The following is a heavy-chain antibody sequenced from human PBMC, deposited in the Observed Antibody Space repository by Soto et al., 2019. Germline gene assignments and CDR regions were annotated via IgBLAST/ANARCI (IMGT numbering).Heavy chain of an antibody. D-gene: IGHD3-3*01. CDR2: IYYSGST. V-gene: IGHV4-59*01. CDR3: ARVGSHYDVWSGYYGYYYYYGMDV. J-gene: IGHJ6*02. Sequence: PSETLSLTCTVSAGSISSYFWSWIRQPPGKGLEWIGYIYYSGSTNYNPSLKSRITISVDTYKNQFSLKLCSVTAADTAVYYCARVGSHYDVWSGYYGYYYYYGMDVWGQVTKVTVSS. CDR1: AGSISSYF.